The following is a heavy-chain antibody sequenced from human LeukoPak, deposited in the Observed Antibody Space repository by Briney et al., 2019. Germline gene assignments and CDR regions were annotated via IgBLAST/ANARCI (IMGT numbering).Heavy chain of an antibody. Sequence: SETLSLTCTVSGDSINTYYWSWIRQPPGKGLEWIGYIYYLGSTNYNPSLKSRVTMSVDTSNNQFSLSLSSVIAADTAMYFCARTYYYGAGRYFLDVWGKGNTVTVSS. CDR2: IYYLGST. V-gene: IGHV4-59*08. D-gene: IGHD3-10*01. J-gene: IGHJ6*03. CDR3: ARTYYYGAGRYFLDV. CDR1: GDSINTYY.